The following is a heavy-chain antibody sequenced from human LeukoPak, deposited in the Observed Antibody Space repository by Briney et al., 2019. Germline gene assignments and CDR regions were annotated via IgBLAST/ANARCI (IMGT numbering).Heavy chain of an antibody. CDR2: INPNSGGT. J-gene: IGHJ4*02. D-gene: IGHD2-15*01. V-gene: IGHV1-2*02. CDR3: ARPYCSGGSCYYYFDY. CDR1: GYTFISYS. Sequence: ASVKVSCKASGYTFISYSMNWVRQAPGQGLEWMGWINPNSGGTNYAQKFQGRVTMTRDTSISTAYMELSRLRSDDTAVYYCARPYCSGGSCYYYFDYWGQGTLVTVSS.